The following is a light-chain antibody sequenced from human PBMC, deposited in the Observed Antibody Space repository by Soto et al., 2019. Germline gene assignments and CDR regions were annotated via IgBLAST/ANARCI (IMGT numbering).Light chain of an antibody. J-gene: IGKJ1*01. CDR3: QQYGSSPLG. CDR2: GAS. V-gene: IGKV3-20*01. Sequence: EIVLTQSPGTLSLSPGERATLSCRASQSVSSSYLAWYQQKPGQAPRLLIYGASSRATGIPDRFSGSGSGTDFTLTISRLEPEDFAVYYCQQYGSSPLGFCQGTKVEIK. CDR1: QSVSSSY.